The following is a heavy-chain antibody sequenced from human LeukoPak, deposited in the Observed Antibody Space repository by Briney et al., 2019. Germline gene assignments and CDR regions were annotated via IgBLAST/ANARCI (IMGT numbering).Heavy chain of an antibody. CDR1: GFTFSSYW. CDR2: IKQDGSEK. Sequence: GGSLRLSCAASGFTFSSYWMSWVRQAPGKGLEWVANIKQDGSEKDYVDSVKGRFTISRDNTKNSLYLQMNNLRAEDTAMYFCARAGGSGFDYWGQGTLVTVSS. D-gene: IGHD2-15*01. V-gene: IGHV3-7*01. CDR3: ARAGGSGFDY. J-gene: IGHJ4*02.